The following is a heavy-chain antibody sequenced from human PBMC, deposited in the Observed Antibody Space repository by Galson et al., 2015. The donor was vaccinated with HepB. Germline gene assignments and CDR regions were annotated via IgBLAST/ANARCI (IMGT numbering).Heavy chain of an antibody. V-gene: IGHV1-69*13. D-gene: IGHD1-1*01. CDR1: GGTFSSYA. J-gene: IGHJ6*02. Sequence: SVKVSCKASGGTFSSYAISWVRQAPGQGLEWMGGIIPIFGTANYAQKFQGRVTITADESTSTAYTELSSLRSEDTAVYYCARLTTTVSDYYYGMDVWGQGTTVTVPS. CDR3: ARLTTTVSDYYYGMDV. CDR2: IIPIFGTA.